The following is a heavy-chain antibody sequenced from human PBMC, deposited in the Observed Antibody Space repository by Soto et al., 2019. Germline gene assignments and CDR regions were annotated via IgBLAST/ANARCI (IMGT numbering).Heavy chain of an antibody. CDR1: GFTFSSYS. V-gene: IGHV3-48*02. J-gene: IGHJ4*02. D-gene: IGHD3-22*01. Sequence: EVQLVESGGGLVQPGGSLRLSCAASGFTFSSYSMIWVRQAPGKGLEWVSDISRSSSTIYYADSVKGRLTISRDNAKNSLYLQMNSLRDEDTAMYYCARGGSSGYRFFDDWGQGTLVTVSS. CDR2: ISRSSSTI. CDR3: ARGGSSGYRFFDD.